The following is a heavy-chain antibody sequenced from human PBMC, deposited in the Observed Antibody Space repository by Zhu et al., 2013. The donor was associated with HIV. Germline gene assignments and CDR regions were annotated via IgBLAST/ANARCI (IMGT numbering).Heavy chain of an antibody. CDR2: ISAYNGNT. J-gene: IGHJ2*01. Sequence: QVQLVQSGAEVKKPGASVKVSCKASGYTFTSYGISWVRQAPGQGLEWMGWISAYNGNTNYAQKLQGRVTMTTDTSTSTAYMELRSLRSDDTAVYYCARDHDIVVVPAAIGKRYFDLWGRGTLVTVSS. CDR1: GYTFTSYG. V-gene: IGHV1-18*01. CDR3: ARDHDIVVVPAAIGKRYFDL. D-gene: IGHD2-2*01.